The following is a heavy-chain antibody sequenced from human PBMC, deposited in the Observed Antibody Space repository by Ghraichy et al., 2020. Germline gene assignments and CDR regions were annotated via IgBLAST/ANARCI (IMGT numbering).Heavy chain of an antibody. D-gene: IGHD6-19*01. Sequence: GGSLRLSCAASGFTFSRSAVAWVRQAPGKGLQWVSASCDGGNPYYAESVLGRFTVSRDNSENTLYLQMNNLRADDTAVYYCAKGVSLTTVAVPDYYFDFWGQGTQVTVSP. CDR3: AKGVSLTTVAVPDYYFDF. J-gene: IGHJ4*02. V-gene: IGHV3-23*01. CDR1: GFTFSRSA. CDR2: SCDGGNP.